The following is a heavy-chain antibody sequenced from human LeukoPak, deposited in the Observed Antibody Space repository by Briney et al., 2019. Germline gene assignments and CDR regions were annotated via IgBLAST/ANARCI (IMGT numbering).Heavy chain of an antibody. CDR2: IYYSGST. Sequence: SETLSLTCTVSGGSISSYYWSWIRQPPGKGLEWIGYIYYSGSTNYNPSLKSRVTISVDTSKNQFPLKLSSVTAADTAVYYCARSRARKTYCSSTSCSAGFDYWGQGTLVTVSS. D-gene: IGHD2-2*01. CDR1: GGSISSYY. J-gene: IGHJ4*02. CDR3: ARSRARKTYCSSTSCSAGFDY. V-gene: IGHV4-59*01.